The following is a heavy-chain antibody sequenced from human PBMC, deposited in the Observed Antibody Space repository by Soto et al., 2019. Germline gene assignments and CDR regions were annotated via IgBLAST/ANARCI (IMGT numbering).Heavy chain of an antibody. D-gene: IGHD6-13*01. CDR2: INHSGST. CDR1: GGSFSGYY. Sequence: SETLSLTCAVYGGSFSGYYWSWIRQPPGKGLEWIGEINHSGSTNYNPSLKSRVTISVDTSKNQFSLKLSSVTAADTAVYYCARGDIWYVGGRGYYMDVWGKGTTVTVSS. J-gene: IGHJ6*03. CDR3: ARGDIWYVGGRGYYMDV. V-gene: IGHV4-34*01.